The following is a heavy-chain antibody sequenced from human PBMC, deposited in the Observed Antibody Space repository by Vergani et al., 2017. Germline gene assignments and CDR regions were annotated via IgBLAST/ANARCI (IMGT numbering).Heavy chain of an antibody. V-gene: IGHV3-23*01. J-gene: IGHJ1*01. CDR3: TTAXGLYYLHGEYFQY. D-gene: IGHD3-10*01. CDR1: GFTFDTYT. Sequence: EVQLLESGGGLVQPGGSRRLSCAGAGFTFDTYTMAYVRQAPGKGLEWVATISSGGGDIFYADSVKGRFTISRDNSKNILFLQMNSLKDEDTAVYYCTTAXGLYYLHGEYFQYWGRGTLVSVSS. CDR2: ISSGGGDI.